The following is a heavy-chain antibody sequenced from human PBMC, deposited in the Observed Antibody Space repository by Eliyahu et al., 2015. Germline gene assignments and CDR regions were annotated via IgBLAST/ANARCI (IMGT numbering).Heavy chain of an antibody. CDR1: XFXFSSYG. CDR2: IWYDGNNK. Sequence: QVQLVESGGGVVQPGSSLRLXCAASXFXFSSYGMXWVRQAPGKGLEWVAIIWYDGNNKYYGDSVKGXFTISRDNSKNTLYLQMNSLRVEDTAVYYCARSYVSRSEFDYWGQGTLVTVSS. J-gene: IGHJ4*02. D-gene: IGHD6-13*01. CDR3: ARSYVSRSEFDY. V-gene: IGHV3-33*01.